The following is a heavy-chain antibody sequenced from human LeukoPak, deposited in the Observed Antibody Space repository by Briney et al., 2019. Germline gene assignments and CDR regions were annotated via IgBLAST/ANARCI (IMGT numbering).Heavy chain of an antibody. V-gene: IGHV3-9*01. CDR1: GFTFDDYA. D-gene: IGHD3-22*01. CDR2: ISWNSGSI. J-gene: IGHJ4*02. Sequence: GGSLRLSCAASGFTFDDYAMHWVRQAPGKGLEWVSGISWNSGSIGYADSVKGRFTISRDNAKNSLYLQMNSLTTEDTAVYYCAGANYYDSSGYLYWGQGTLVTVSS. CDR3: AGANYYDSSGYLY.